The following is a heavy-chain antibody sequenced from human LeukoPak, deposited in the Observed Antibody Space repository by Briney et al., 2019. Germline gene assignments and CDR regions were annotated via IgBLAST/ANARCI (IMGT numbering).Heavy chain of an antibody. J-gene: IGHJ4*02. Sequence: PGGSLRLSCSVSGFTFSTYVMHWVRQAPGKGLEYVSAISSNGDNTYYADSVKGRFTISRDNSRNTLYLQMSSLRADDTAVYYCVRRTGYWGQETLVTVSS. CDR2: ISSNGDNT. CDR3: VRRTGY. CDR1: GFTFSTYV. V-gene: IGHV3-64D*06.